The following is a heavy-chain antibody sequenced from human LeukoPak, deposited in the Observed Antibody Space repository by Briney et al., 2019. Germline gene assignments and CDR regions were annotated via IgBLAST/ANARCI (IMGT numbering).Heavy chain of an antibody. Sequence: PGGSLRLSCAASGFTFSSFGMSWVRQAPGKGLEWVSGISGSDGSTYYADSVKGRFTISRDNSKNTLYLQINSLRAEDTAVYYCARGPRRGWPHYYMDVWGKGTTVTISS. CDR3: ARGPRRGWPHYYMDV. V-gene: IGHV3-23*01. D-gene: IGHD6-19*01. J-gene: IGHJ6*03. CDR1: GFTFSSFG. CDR2: ISGSDGST.